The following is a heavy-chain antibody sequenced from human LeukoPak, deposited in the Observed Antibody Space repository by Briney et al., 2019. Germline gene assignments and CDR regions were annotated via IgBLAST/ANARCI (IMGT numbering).Heavy chain of an antibody. CDR1: GASISSGGYS. V-gene: IGHV4-30-2*01. Sequence: KTSETRSLTCAVSGASISSGGYSWSWIRQPPGKGLGWIGYIYHSGSTYYNPSLKSRVTISIDTSKNQFSLKLSSVTAADTAVYYCAIFYDSSGYYYFDYWGQGTLVTVSS. CDR2: IYHSGST. J-gene: IGHJ4*02. D-gene: IGHD3-22*01. CDR3: AIFYDSSGYYYFDY.